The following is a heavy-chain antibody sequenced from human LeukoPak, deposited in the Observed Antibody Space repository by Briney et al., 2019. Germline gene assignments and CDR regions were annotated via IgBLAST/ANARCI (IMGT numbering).Heavy chain of an antibody. V-gene: IGHV3-53*04. D-gene: IGHD5-24*01. Sequence: GESLRLSCAASGFTVRNNHMSWVRKAPGNGLEWVSVIDSRDNTYHADSVKGRFTISRHTSKNTLYLQMNSLRAEDTAVYYCARESTPLRGAFDPWGPGTLVTVSS. CDR2: IDSRDNT. CDR3: ARESTPLRGAFDP. J-gene: IGHJ5*02. CDR1: GFTVRNNH.